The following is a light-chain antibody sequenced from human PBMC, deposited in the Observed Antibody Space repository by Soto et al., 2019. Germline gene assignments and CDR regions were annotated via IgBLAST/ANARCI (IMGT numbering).Light chain of an antibody. V-gene: IGLV2-23*01. CDR3: CSYAGSSTLEV. CDR1: SSDVGSYNL. CDR2: EGS. Sequence: QSALTQPASVSGSPGQSITISCTGTSSDVGSYNLVSWYQQHPGKAPKLMIYEGSKRPSGVSNRFSGSKSGNTASLTISGLQAEDEADSYCCSYAGSSTLEVFGTGTKVTVL. J-gene: IGLJ1*01.